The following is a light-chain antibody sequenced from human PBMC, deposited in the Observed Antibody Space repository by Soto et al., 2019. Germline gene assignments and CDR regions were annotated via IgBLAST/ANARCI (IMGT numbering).Light chain of an antibody. V-gene: IGKV3-15*01. CDR2: GAS. CDR1: QSVSSN. Sequence: EIVVTQSPATLSVSPGERATLSCRASQSVSSNLAWYQQKPGQAPRLLIYGASTRATGIPARFSGSGSGKEFTHTISSLQSEDFAVYYCQQYNNWPPWTFGKGTKVEIK. CDR3: QQYNNWPPWT. J-gene: IGKJ1*01.